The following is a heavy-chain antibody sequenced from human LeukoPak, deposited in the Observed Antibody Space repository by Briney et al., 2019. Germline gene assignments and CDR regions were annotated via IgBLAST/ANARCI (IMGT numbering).Heavy chain of an antibody. CDR3: AKDRQTITISGVVNTPRANFDY. Sequence: GGSLRLSFAASGLTFIRYDMDWVRQAPGKGLEWVSFIGDGGSNKNYAYSGKVRFTISRYKFMSTVYLQTNSLRAEDTAVYYCAKDRQTITISGVVNTPRANFDYWGQGTLVTVSS. CDR2: IGDGGSNK. J-gene: IGHJ4*02. V-gene: IGHV3-30*02. D-gene: IGHD3-3*01. CDR1: GLTFIRYD.